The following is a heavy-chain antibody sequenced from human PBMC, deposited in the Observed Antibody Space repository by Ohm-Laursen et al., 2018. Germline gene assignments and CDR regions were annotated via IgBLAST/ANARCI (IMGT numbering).Heavy chain of an antibody. V-gene: IGHV4-30-4*08. Sequence: TLSLTCTVSGGPISSGGYYWSWIRQHPGKGLEWIGYIYYSGGTYYNPSLKSRLTFSLDTSGNQFSLQLTSATAADTAVFYCGRNSPTPQWTFDFWGQGTLVTVSS. CDR2: IYYSGGT. J-gene: IGHJ4*02. D-gene: IGHD4-23*01. CDR1: GGPISSGGYY. CDR3: GRNSPTPQWTFDF.